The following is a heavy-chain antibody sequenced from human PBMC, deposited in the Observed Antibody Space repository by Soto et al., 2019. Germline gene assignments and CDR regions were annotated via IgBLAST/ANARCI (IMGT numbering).Heavy chain of an antibody. V-gene: IGHV1-69*02. CDR3: ASSYGSGYRAFDY. D-gene: IGHD3-10*01. J-gene: IGHJ4*02. CDR1: GDTFTFYS. Sequence: QVQLVQSGAEVKKPGSSVRVSCKASGDTFTFYSINWVRQAPGLGLEWMGRINPILSMSNYAQRFQGRVTMTADKSTSTAYMGLSSLRSEDTAMYYCASSYGSGYRAFDYWGQGARVTVPS. CDR2: INPILSMS.